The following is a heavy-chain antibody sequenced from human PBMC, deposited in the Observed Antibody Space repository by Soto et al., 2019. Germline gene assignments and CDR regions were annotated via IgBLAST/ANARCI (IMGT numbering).Heavy chain of an antibody. D-gene: IGHD4-17*01. V-gene: IGHV4-61*01. Sequence: PSETLSLTCTVSGGSVSSGNYFWSWIRQPPGKGLEWIGYIHSSGSTNYNPSLKSRVTISVDTSRKQFSLKLTSVTAADTAVYYCEILTKTTEVTTALRGGYGLDVWGHGTSVTVSS. CDR2: IHSSGST. J-gene: IGHJ6*02. CDR3: EILTKTTEVTTALRGGYGLDV. CDR1: GGSVSSGNYF.